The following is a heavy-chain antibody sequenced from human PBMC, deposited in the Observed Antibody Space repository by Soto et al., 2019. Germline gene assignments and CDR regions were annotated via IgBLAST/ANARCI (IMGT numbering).Heavy chain of an antibody. CDR1: GGTFSSYA. V-gene: IGHV1-69*01. D-gene: IGHD6-19*01. CDR2: IIPIFGTA. CDR3: ARDQGLRIAVAGYYYYYGMDV. Sequence: QVQLVQSGAEVKKPGSSVKVSCKASGGTFSSYAISWVRQAPGQGLEWMGGIIPIFGTANYAQKFQGRVTITADESTSTAYMELSSLRSEDTAVYYCARDQGLRIAVAGYYYYYGMDVWGQGTTVTVSS. J-gene: IGHJ6*02.